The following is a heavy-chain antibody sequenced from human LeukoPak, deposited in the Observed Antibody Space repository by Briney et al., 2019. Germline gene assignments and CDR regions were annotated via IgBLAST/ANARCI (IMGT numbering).Heavy chain of an antibody. J-gene: IGHJ3*02. CDR2: ISAYNGNT. CDR1: GYTFTSYG. CDR3: ARAGYDSTSRDAFDI. Sequence: ASVKVSCKASGYTFTSYGISWVRQATGQGLEWMGWISAYNGNTNSAQKLQGRVTTTTDTSTSTAYMELRSLRSDGTAVYYCARAGYDSTSRDAFDIWGQGTMVTVSS. D-gene: IGHD3-22*01. V-gene: IGHV1-18*01.